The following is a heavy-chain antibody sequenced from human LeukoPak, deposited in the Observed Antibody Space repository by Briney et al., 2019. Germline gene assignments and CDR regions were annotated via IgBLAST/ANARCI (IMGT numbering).Heavy chain of an antibody. CDR3: AREIGMVYYYCMDV. D-gene: IGHD1-26*01. V-gene: IGHV4-61*02. CDR2: IYTSGST. J-gene: IGHJ6*03. Sequence: SETLSLTCTVSGGSISSGSYYWSWIRQPAGKGLEWIGRIYTSGSTNYNPSLKSRVTISVDTSKNQFSLKLSSVTAADTAVYYCAREIGMVYYYCMDVWGKGTTVTVSS. CDR1: GGSISSGSYY.